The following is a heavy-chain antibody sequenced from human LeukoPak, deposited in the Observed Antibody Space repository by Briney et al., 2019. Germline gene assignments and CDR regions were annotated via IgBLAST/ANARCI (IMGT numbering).Heavy chain of an antibody. V-gene: IGHV3-23*01. J-gene: IGHJ4*02. CDR1: GFTFSSYA. D-gene: IGHD2-21*01. CDR3: AKVGRLTAYCGGDCYPHFDY. Sequence: GGSLRLSCAASGFTFSSYAMSWVRQAPGKGLEWVSAISGSGGSTYYADSVKGRFTISRDNSKNTLYLQMNSLRAEHTAVYYCAKVGRLTAYCGGDCYPHFDYWGQGALVTVSS. CDR2: ISGSGGST.